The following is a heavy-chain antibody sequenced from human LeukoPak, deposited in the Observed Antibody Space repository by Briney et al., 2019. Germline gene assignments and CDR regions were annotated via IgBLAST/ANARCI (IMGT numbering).Heavy chain of an antibody. J-gene: IGHJ4*02. V-gene: IGHV1-8*01. CDR3: ARALRCIAAAGTEYYFDY. CDR1: GYTFTSYD. Sequence: ASVKVSCKASGYTFTSYDINWVRQATGQGLEWMGWMNPNSGNAGDAQKFQGRVTMTRNTSISTAYMELSSLRSEDTAVYYCARALRCIAAAGTEYYFDYWGQGTLVTVSS. D-gene: IGHD6-13*01. CDR2: MNPNSGNA.